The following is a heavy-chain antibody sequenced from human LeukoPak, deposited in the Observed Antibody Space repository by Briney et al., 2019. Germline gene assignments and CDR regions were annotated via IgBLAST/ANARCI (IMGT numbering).Heavy chain of an antibody. Sequence: GGSLRLSCAASGFTFSSYAMSWVRQAPGKGLEWVSAISGSGGSTYYADSVKGRFTISRDNSKNTLYLQMNSLRAEGTAVYYCAKDPLLRYFDWSINWFDPWGQGTLVTVSS. CDR3: AKDPLLRYFDWSINWFDP. V-gene: IGHV3-23*01. CDR1: GFTFSSYA. J-gene: IGHJ5*02. D-gene: IGHD3-9*01. CDR2: ISGSGGST.